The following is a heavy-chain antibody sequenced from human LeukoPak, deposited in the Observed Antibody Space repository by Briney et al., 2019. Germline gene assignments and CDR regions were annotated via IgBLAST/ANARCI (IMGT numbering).Heavy chain of an antibody. D-gene: IGHD2-2*01. Sequence: GGSLRLSCAASGFTFSSYSMNWVRQAPGKALEWVSSISSSSSYIYYADSVKGRFTISRDNAKNSLYLQMNSLRAEDTAVYYCARATIAPWHIVVVPALDYWGQGTLVTVSS. CDR2: ISSSSSYI. V-gene: IGHV3-21*01. CDR3: ARATIAPWHIVVVPALDY. J-gene: IGHJ4*02. CDR1: GFTFSSYS.